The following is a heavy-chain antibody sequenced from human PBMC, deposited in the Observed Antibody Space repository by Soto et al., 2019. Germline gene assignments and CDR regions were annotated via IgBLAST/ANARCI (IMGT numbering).Heavy chain of an antibody. Sequence: EVQLVESGGGLVKPGGSLRLSCAASGFTFSSYSMNWVRQAPGKGLEWVSSISSSSSYIYYADSVKGRFTISRDNAKNSLYLQMNSLRAEDTAVYYCARDNCSGGSCYLFDYWGQGTLVTVS. CDR1: GFTFSSYS. J-gene: IGHJ4*02. CDR3: ARDNCSGGSCYLFDY. CDR2: ISSSSSYI. D-gene: IGHD2-15*01. V-gene: IGHV3-21*01.